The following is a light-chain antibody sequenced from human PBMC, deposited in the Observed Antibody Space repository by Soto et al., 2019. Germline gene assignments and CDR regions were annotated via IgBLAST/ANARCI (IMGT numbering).Light chain of an antibody. Sequence: EIVLTQSPATLSLSPGERSTLSFRASESVSNYLAWYQQKPGQSPRLLIDDASNRATGIPTRFSGSGSGTVFTLTISSLEPEDCSVDFCQHRSVSWFTFGGGTRVEIK. CDR2: DAS. V-gene: IGKV3-11*01. CDR1: ESVSNY. CDR3: QHRSVSWFT. J-gene: IGKJ4*01.